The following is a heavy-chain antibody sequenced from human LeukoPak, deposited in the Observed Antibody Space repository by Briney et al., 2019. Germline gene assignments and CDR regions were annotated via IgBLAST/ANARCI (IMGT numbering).Heavy chain of an antibody. CDR1: GFRFGGFW. CDR2: IYSGGST. V-gene: IGHV3-53*01. CDR3: ARDSGYGSGNFDY. Sequence: GGSLRLSCEASGFRFGGFWMNWVRQAPGKGLEWVSVIYSGGSTYYADSVKGRFTISRDNSKNTLYLQMNSLRAEDTAVYYCARDSGYGSGNFDYWGQGTLVTVSS. J-gene: IGHJ4*02. D-gene: IGHD3-10*01.